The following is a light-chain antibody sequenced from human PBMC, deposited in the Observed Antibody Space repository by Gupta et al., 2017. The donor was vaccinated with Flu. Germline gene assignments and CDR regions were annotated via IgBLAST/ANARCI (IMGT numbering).Light chain of an antibody. CDR2: DNN. J-gene: IGLJ3*02. CDR3: GTWVRRLTTCA. V-gene: IGLV1-51*01. Sequence: QSVLTQPPSVSAAPAQKVTISCSGSSSNIENDYVSWYQQVPGTDPQRLIFDNNKRPSGIIDRCSCYTSGKSATRGINGLPTGDEADDSCGTWVRRLTTCAFGGGTKLTVL. CDR1: SSNIENDY.